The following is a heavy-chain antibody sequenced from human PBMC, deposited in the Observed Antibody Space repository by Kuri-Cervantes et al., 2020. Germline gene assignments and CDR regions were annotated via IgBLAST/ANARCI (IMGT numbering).Heavy chain of an antibody. Sequence: ASVKVSCKASGYTFTSYGISWVRQAPGQGLEWMGWISAYNGNTNYAQNLQGRVTMTTDTSTNTAYMELRSLRSDDTAVYYCARGGYCSSTSCPPPDYYYYYMDVWGKGTTVTVSS. V-gene: IGHV1-18*01. CDR1: GYTFTSYG. J-gene: IGHJ6*03. D-gene: IGHD2-2*03. CDR2: ISAYNGNT. CDR3: ARGGYCSSTSCPPPDYYYYYMDV.